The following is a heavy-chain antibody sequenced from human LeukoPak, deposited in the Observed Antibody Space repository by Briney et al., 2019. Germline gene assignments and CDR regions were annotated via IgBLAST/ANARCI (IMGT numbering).Heavy chain of an antibody. D-gene: IGHD3-3*02. J-gene: IGHJ3*02. CDR2: INPKSGVT. Sequence: ASVKVSCKASGYTFNGYYIHWVRLAPGQGLEWMGLINPKSGVTKYAQQFQGRVTMTWDTSVSTDFMELYRLTSDDTAMYYCAMFGVVTNDAFDIWGQGTVVAISS. CDR3: AMFGVVTNDAFDI. V-gene: IGHV1-2*02. CDR1: GYTFNGYY.